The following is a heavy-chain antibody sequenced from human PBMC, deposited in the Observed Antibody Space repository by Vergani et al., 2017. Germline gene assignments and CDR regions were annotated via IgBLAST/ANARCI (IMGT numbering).Heavy chain of an antibody. V-gene: IGHV3-21*01. J-gene: IGHJ6*03. CDR2: ISSSSSYI. CDR1: GFTFSSYS. CDR3: ARDGSDCSGGSCYYFPYYYYYYMDV. Sequence: EVQLVESGGGLVKPGGYLRLSCAASGFTFSSYSMNWVRQAPGKGLEWVSSISSSSSYIYYADSVKGRFTISRDNAKNSLYLQMNSLRAEDTAVYYCARDGSDCSGGSCYYFPYYYYYYMDVWGKGTTVTVSS. D-gene: IGHD2-15*01.